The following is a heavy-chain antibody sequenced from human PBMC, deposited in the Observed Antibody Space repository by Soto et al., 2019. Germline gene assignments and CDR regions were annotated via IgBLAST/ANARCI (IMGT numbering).Heavy chain of an antibody. CDR2: ISGSGLTI. CDR3: AKDSGLPRFGTLIHALDL. Sequence: GGSLRLSCAASGFIFSDYEINWVPQAPGKGLEWVSYISGSGLTIYYADSVKGRFTISRDNAKNSLYLQMNSLRDDDAAMYYCAKDSGLPRFGTLIHALDLWGQGTMVTVSS. V-gene: IGHV3-48*03. CDR1: GFIFSDYE. J-gene: IGHJ3*01. D-gene: IGHD3-10*01.